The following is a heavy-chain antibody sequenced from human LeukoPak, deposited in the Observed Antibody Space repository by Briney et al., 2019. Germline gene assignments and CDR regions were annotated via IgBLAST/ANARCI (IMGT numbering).Heavy chain of an antibody. D-gene: IGHD3-10*01. CDR1: GYTFTSYD. CDR2: MNPNSGNT. Sequence: GASVKVSCKASGYTFTSYDINWVRQATGQGLEWMGWMNPNSGNTGYAQKSQGRVTMTRNTSISTAYMELSSLRSEDTAVYYCASISIWFGELLYKSWGQGTLVTVSS. J-gene: IGHJ5*02. V-gene: IGHV1-8*01. CDR3: ASISIWFGELLYKS.